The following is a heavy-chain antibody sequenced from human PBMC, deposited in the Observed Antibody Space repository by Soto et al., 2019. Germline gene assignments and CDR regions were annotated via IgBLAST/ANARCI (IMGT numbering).Heavy chain of an antibody. J-gene: IGHJ4*02. D-gene: IGHD3-10*01. V-gene: IGHV4-34*01. CDR3: ASNYGSGCYYSPGTLWY. CDR1: GGSFSGYY. CDR2: INHSGST. Sequence: SETLSLTCAVYGGSFSGYYWSWIRQPPGKGLEWIGEINHSGSTNYNPSLKSRVTISVDTSKNQFSLKLSSVTAADTAVYYCASNYGSGCYYSPGTLWYWSRRSLVTVSA.